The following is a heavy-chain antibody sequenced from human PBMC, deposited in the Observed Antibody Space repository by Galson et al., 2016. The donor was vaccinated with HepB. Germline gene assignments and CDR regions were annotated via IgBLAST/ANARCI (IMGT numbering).Heavy chain of an antibody. D-gene: IGHD3-22*01. Sequence: SVKVSCKASGYTFTSYHMHWVRQAPGQGLEWMGSVDPSGGSANYAQKFQDRVAITVDKSTSTAYMELSSLRSEDTAVFYCARQDSYDSTGLDYWGQGTLVTVSS. CDR2: VDPSGGSA. V-gene: IGHV1-46*01. J-gene: IGHJ4*02. CDR3: ARQDSYDSTGLDY. CDR1: GYTFTSYH.